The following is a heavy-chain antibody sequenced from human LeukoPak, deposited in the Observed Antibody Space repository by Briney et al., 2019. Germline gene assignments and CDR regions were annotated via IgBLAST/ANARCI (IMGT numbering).Heavy chain of an antibody. J-gene: IGHJ4*02. V-gene: IGHV3-21*01. CDR1: GFTFSNHN. CDR2: INSRSNYI. Sequence: GGSLRLSCEASGFTFSNHNMNWVRQAPGKGLEWVSSINSRSNYIYYADSVKGRFTISRDNAKESLYLQMNSLRAEDTALCFCARDKVSVIPALDYWGQGTLVIVSS. D-gene: IGHD2/OR15-2a*01. CDR3: ARDKVSVIPALDY.